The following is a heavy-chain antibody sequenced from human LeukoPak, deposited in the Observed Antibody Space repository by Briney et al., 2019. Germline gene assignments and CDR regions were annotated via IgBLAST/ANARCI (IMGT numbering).Heavy chain of an antibody. J-gene: IGHJ4*02. CDR1: GGSISSYY. CDR2: IYYSGST. CDR3: ARAVAASRLSLYHFDY. D-gene: IGHD2-15*01. V-gene: IGHV4-59*01. Sequence: SETLSLTCTVSGGSISSYYWRWIRQPPGKGLEWIGYIYYSGSTNYNPSLKSRATISVDTSKNHSPLQLSSVTAADTAVYYCARAVAASRLSLYHFDYWGQGTLVTVSS.